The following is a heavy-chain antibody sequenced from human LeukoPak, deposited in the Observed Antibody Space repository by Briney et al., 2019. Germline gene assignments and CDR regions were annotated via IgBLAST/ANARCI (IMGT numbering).Heavy chain of an antibody. J-gene: IGHJ6*03. Sequence: SETLSLTCAVYGGSFNGYYWSWSRQPPGRGLEWIGEINHSGSTNYNPSLKSRVTISVDMSNNQFSLKLSSVTAADTAVYYCVRGNYCSGGSCYHYYYYYMDVWGKGTTITVSS. CDR1: GGSFNGYY. D-gene: IGHD2-15*01. CDR3: VRGNYCSGGSCYHYYYYYMDV. CDR2: INHSGST. V-gene: IGHV4-34*01.